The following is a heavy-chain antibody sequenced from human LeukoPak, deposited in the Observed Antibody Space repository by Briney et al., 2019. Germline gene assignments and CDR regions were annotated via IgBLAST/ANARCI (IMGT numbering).Heavy chain of an antibody. J-gene: IGHJ4*02. V-gene: IGHV1-2*02. D-gene: IGHD4-11*01. CDR3: ARDQDYRNYVAEY. CDR2: VDPNAGDT. Sequence: ASVKVSCKASGYTFTGYYMHWVRQAPGQGLEWMGCVDPNAGDTNYAQKFQSRVTMTRDTSISTAYLELSTLRSDDTAVYYCARDQDYRNYVAEYWGQGTLVTVSS. CDR1: GYTFTGYY.